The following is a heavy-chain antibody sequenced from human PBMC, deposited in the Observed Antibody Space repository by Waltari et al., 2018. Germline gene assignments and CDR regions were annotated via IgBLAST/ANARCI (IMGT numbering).Heavy chain of an antibody. CDR3: AKDIAGSIAVPNY. CDR2: ISGNSGSI. V-gene: IGHV3-9*01. Sequence: EVQLVESGGGLVQPGRSLRLSCAASGFTFDDYAMHWVRQAPGKGLEWVSGISGNSGSIGYADSVKGRFTISRDNAKNSLYLQMNSLRAEDTALYYCAKDIAGSIAVPNYWGQGTLVTVSS. CDR1: GFTFDDYA. J-gene: IGHJ4*02. D-gene: IGHD6-19*01.